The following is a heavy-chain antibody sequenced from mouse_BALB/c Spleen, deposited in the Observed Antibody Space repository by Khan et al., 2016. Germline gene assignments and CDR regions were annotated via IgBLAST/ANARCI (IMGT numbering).Heavy chain of an antibody. CDR1: GHTFSSYW. D-gene: IGHD6-1*01. CDR2: ILPGSGNT. J-gene: IGHJ2*01. CDR3: ASGGDSPYFDC. Sequence: QVQLQQSGAELMKPGASVKISCKANGHTFSSYWIEWVKQRPGHGLEWIGEILPGSGNTNYNEKFKGKATFTADTSSNTAYMQLSSLTSGDSAVYYCASGGDSPYFDCWGQGTTLTVSS. V-gene: IGHV1-9*01.